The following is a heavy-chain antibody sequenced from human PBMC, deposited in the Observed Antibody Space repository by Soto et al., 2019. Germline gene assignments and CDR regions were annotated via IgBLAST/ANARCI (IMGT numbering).Heavy chain of an antibody. CDR3: ARIIGIVVVPAVHRARFDP. CDR2: IFSNDEK. CDR1: GFSLSNARMG. Sequence: QVTLKESGPVLVKPTETLTLTCTVSGFSLSNARMGVSWIRQPPGKALEWLAHIFSNDEKSYSTSLKSRLTISKDTSKSQLVLTMTNMDPVDTATYYCARIIGIVVVPAVHRARFDPWGQGTLVTVSS. J-gene: IGHJ5*02. D-gene: IGHD2-2*01. V-gene: IGHV2-26*01.